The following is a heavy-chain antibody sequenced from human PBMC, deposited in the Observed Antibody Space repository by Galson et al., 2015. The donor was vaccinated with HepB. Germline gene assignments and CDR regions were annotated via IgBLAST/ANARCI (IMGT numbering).Heavy chain of an antibody. CDR2: ITGSGERT. CDR1: GFTFRSYA. Sequence: PLRVSCLASGFTFRSYAMNWVRQAPGKGLECVSSITGSGERTSYAEAVKGRFTITRDKTKNTLYLQMSSLRADDTAVYFCAKCQKRGGYFFPQPTDYLGQGTLVIVSS. V-gene: IGHV3-23*01. J-gene: IGHJ4*02. CDR3: AKCQKRGGYFFPQPTDY. D-gene: IGHD3-22*01.